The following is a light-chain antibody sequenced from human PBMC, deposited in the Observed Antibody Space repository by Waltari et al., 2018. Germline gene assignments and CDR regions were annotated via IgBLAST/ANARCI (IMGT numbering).Light chain of an antibody. CDR3: SSYGGSNNVL. Sequence: QSALTQPPSASGSPGQSVTISCTGTTRDLGGIDHVSWYQLHPGTAPKLLIYEVDKRRSGVPDRFSGSKSANTASLTVSDLQPEDEADYYCSSYGGSNNVLFGGGTKLTVL. V-gene: IGLV2-8*01. CDR2: EVD. J-gene: IGLJ2*01. CDR1: TRDLGGIDH.